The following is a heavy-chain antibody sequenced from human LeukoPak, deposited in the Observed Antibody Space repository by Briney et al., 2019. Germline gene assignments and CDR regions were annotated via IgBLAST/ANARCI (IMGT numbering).Heavy chain of an antibody. CDR3: ARDLDWLLFDY. CDR2: VKYDGSTT. J-gene: IGHJ4*02. Sequence: GGSLRLSCAASGFTFSAYWMHWVRHAPGKGLVWVSRVKYDGSTTTYADSVKGRFTISRDNAKNILYLQMNRLKVEDTAVYYCARDLDWLLFDYWGQGTLVTVSS. CDR1: GFTFSAYW. V-gene: IGHV3-74*01. D-gene: IGHD3-9*01.